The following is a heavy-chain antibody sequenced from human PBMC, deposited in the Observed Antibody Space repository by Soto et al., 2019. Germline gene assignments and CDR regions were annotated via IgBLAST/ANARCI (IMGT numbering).Heavy chain of an antibody. J-gene: IGHJ6*02. CDR1: GYTFSTYA. CDR3: ARGKGMEENYYFYGLDV. Sequence: ASVKVSCKASGYTFSTYALHWVRQAPGQGLEWMGWINGGNGHTRYSQKFKDRVTISRDTPASTAYMELSGLRSEDTAVYYCARGKGMEENYYFYGLDVWGQGTTVTVSS. V-gene: IGHV1-3*01. CDR2: INGGNGHT. D-gene: IGHD1-1*01.